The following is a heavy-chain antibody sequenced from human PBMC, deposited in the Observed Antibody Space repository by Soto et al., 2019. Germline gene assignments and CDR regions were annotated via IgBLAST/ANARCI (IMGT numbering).Heavy chain of an antibody. V-gene: IGHV6-1*01. J-gene: IGHJ6*02. CDR2: TYYRSKWYN. CDR3: ARDAYSSGWYGWYYGMDV. CDR1: GDSVSSNSAA. Sequence: QTLSLTCAISGDSVSSNSAAWNWIRQSPSRGLEWLGRTYYRSKWYNDYAVSVKSRITINPDTSKNQFSLQLNSVTPEDTAVCYCARDAYSSGWYGWYYGMDVWGQGTTVTVSS. D-gene: IGHD6-19*01.